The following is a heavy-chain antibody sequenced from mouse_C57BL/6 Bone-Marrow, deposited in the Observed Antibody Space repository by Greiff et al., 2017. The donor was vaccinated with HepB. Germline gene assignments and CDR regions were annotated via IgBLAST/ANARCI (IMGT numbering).Heavy chain of an antibody. CDR1: GYSFTSYY. D-gene: IGHD1-1*01. V-gene: IGHV1-66*01. J-gene: IGHJ1*03. Sequence: QVQLQQSGPELVKPGASVKISCKASGYSFTSYYIHWVKQRPGQGLEWIGWIYPGSGNTKYNEKFKGKATLTADTSSSTAYMQLSSLTSEDSAFYYCARGYDGSGYFDVWGTGTTVTVSS. CDR2: IYPGSGNT. CDR3: ARGYDGSGYFDV.